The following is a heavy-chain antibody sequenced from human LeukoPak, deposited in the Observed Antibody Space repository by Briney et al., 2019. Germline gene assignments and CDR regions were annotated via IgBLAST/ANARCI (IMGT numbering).Heavy chain of an antibody. CDR1: AGSFSGYY. CDR2: IDHSGST. Sequence: SETLSLTCAVYAGSFSGYYWSWIRQPPGKGLEWIGEIDHSGSTNYNPSLKSRVTISADTSKIQFSLKLSSVTAADTAVYYCACTLGYCSGGSCYRTHDAFDIWGQGTMVTVSS. D-gene: IGHD2-15*01. CDR3: ACTLGYCSGGSCYRTHDAFDI. J-gene: IGHJ3*02. V-gene: IGHV4-34*01.